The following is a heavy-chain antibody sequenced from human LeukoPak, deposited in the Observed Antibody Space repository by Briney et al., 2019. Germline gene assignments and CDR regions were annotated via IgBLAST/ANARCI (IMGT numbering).Heavy chain of an antibody. D-gene: IGHD2-2*01. Sequence: ASVRVSCKASGYTFTSYGISWVRQAPGQGLEWMGWISAYNGNTNYAQKLQGRVTMTTDTSTSTAYMELRSLRSDDTAVYYCIVPAVTPFVAFDIWGQGTMVTVSS. CDR3: IVPAVTPFVAFDI. J-gene: IGHJ3*02. V-gene: IGHV1-18*01. CDR1: GYTFTSYG. CDR2: ISAYNGNT.